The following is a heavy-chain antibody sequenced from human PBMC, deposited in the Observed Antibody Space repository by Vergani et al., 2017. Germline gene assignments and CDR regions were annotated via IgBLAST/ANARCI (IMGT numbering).Heavy chain of an antibody. CDR3: ASLYYDFWSGYYAGDRDNWFNP. CDR2: ISYDGSNK. V-gene: IGHV3-30-3*01. Sequence: QVQLVESGGGVVQPGRSLRLSCAASGFTFSSYAMHWVRQAPGKGLEWVAVISYDGSNKYYADSVKGRFTLSRDNSKNTLYLQMNSLRAEDTAVYYCASLYYDFWSGYYAGDRDNWFNPWGQGTLVTVSS. D-gene: IGHD3-3*01. CDR1: GFTFSSYA. J-gene: IGHJ5*02.